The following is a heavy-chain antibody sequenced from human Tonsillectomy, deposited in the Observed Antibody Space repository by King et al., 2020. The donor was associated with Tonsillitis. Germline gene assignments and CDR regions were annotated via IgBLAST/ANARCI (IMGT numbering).Heavy chain of an antibody. J-gene: IGHJ4*02. D-gene: IGHD2-8*01. Sequence: VQLVESGGGLVQPGRSLRLSCTASGFTFGDYAMTWFRQAPGKGLEWVGFIRSKAYGGTTEYAASVKGRFTISRDDSKTIAYLQMNSLKTEDTAVYYCTRASRGLMVYDIFDYWGQGTLVTVSS. V-gene: IGHV3-49*03. CDR2: IRSKAYGGTT. CDR1: GFTFGDYA. CDR3: TRASRGLMVYDIFDY.